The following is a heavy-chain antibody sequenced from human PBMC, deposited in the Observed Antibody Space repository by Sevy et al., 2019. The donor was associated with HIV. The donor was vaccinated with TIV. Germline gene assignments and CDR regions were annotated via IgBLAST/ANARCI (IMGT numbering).Heavy chain of an antibody. J-gene: IGHJ4*02. V-gene: IGHV3-48*02. CDR2: IGSTGPTI. Sequence: GGSLRLSCAASGFTFSSYAMSWVRQAPGKGLEWVSNIGSTGPTIYYADSVKGRFTISRDNAKNSLYLQMNSLREEDTAVYYCARPGSGWFEFDSWGQGTLVTVSS. CDR1: GFTFSSYA. D-gene: IGHD6-19*01. CDR3: ARPGSGWFEFDS.